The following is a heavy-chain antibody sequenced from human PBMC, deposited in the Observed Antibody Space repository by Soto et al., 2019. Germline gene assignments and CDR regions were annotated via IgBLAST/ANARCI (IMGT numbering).Heavy chain of an antibody. Sequence: SETLSLTCTVSGGSISSGGYYWSWIRQHPGKGLEWIGYIYYSGSTYYNPSLKSRVTISVDTSKNQFSLKLSSVTAADTAVYYCARDDGYCSSTSCPGENWFDPWGQGTLVTVSS. CDR1: GGSISSGGYY. D-gene: IGHD2-2*03. CDR2: IYYSGST. J-gene: IGHJ5*02. V-gene: IGHV4-31*03. CDR3: ARDDGYCSSTSCPGENWFDP.